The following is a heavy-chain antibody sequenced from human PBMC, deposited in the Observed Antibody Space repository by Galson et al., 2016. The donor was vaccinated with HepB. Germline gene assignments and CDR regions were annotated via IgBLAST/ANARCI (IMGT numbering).Heavy chain of an antibody. D-gene: IGHD6-13*01. V-gene: IGHV6-1*01. J-gene: IGHJ4*02. CDR1: GDSVSTDSAA. Sequence: CAISGDSVSTDSAAWNWIRQSPSRGLEWLGRTYSRSKWYSDYATSVKSRIIFKPDTSKNQVSMQFNSATPEDTAVYYCARDWGGIYGSSTSFEYWGEGSLVIVAS. CDR2: TYSRSKWYS. CDR3: ARDWGGIYGSSTSFEY.